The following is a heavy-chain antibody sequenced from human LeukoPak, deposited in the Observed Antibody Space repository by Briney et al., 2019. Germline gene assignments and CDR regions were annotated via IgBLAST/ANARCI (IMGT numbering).Heavy chain of an antibody. CDR3: ATLVAHLDY. V-gene: IGHV1-2*02. CDR2: INPNSGDT. CDR1: GYTFTDYH. Sequence: ASVKVSCKAFGYTFTDYHMHWVRQAPGQGLEWMGWINPNSGDTNYAQKFQGRVTMTRDTTISTAYMELSRLRSDDTAVFYCATLVAHLDYWGQGTLVTVSS. D-gene: IGHD5-12*01. J-gene: IGHJ4*02.